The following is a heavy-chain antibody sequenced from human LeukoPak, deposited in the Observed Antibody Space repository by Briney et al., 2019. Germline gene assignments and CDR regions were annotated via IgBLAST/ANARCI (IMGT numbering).Heavy chain of an antibody. J-gene: IGHJ4*02. D-gene: IGHD3-22*01. CDR1: GGSISSSSYY. CDR3: VRVISAGHYDSSGYYYFDY. CDR2: IYYSGST. V-gene: IGHV4-39*07. Sequence: SETLSLTCTVSGGSISSSSYYWGWIRQPPGKGLEWIGSIYYSGSTYYNPSLKSRVTISVDTSKNQFSLKLSSVTAADTAVYYCVRVISAGHYDSSGYYYFDYWGQGTLVTVSS.